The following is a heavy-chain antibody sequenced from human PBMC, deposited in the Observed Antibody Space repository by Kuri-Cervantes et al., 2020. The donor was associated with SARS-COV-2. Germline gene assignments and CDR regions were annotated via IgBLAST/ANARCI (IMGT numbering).Heavy chain of an antibody. CDR1: GFTFRSNN. Sequence: ETLSLTCAASGFTFRSNNMHWVRQAPGKGLEWISYISASTSTMYYADSVKGRFTISRDNSKNTVYLHMNSLRGEDTAVYYCARDSNNPLSSSWYWDWFDPWGQGTLVTVSS. CDR2: ISASTSTM. V-gene: IGHV3-48*01. CDR3: ARDSNNPLSSSWYWDWFDP. D-gene: IGHD6-13*01. J-gene: IGHJ5*02.